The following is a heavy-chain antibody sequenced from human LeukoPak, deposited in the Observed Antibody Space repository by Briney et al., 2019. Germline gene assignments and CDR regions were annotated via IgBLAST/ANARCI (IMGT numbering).Heavy chain of an antibody. CDR2: LYSVGST. CDR1: GSSVRTEY. J-gene: IGHJ4*02. CDR3: ARSILDGSGSYYMAY. D-gene: IGHD3-10*01. V-gene: IGHV3-53*01. Sequence: GGSLRLSCAASGSSVRTEYMSWVRQAPGQGLEWVSVLYSVGSTYYADSVKGRFSISRDNSENTLYLQMNSLGAEDTAVYYCARSILDGSGSYYMAYWGQGTLVAVSS.